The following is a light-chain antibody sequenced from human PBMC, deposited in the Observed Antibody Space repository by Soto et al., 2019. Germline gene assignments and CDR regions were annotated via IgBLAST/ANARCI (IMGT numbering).Light chain of an antibody. CDR2: EVS. J-gene: IGLJ2*01. CDR1: SSDVGGYSY. Sequence: QSVLTQPPSASGSPGQSVTLSCTGASSDVGGYSYVSWYQQHPGKAPKLMIYEVSKRPSGVPDRFSGSKSGNTSPLTGSGLQAEDKADYYCSSYGGSNNLVFGGGTKLTVL. V-gene: IGLV2-8*01. CDR3: SSYGGSNNLV.